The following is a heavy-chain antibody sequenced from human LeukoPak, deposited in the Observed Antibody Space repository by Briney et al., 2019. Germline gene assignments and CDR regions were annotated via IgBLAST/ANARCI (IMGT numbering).Heavy chain of an antibody. D-gene: IGHD3-10*02. CDR3: AELGITMIGGV. V-gene: IGHV3-9*01. J-gene: IGHJ6*04. CDR2: ISWNSGSI. Sequence: GGSLRLSCAASGFTFDDYAMHWVRQAPGKGLEWVSGISWNSGSIGYADSVKGRFTTSRDNAKNSLYLQMNSLRAEDTAVYYCAELGITMIGGVWGKGTTVTISS. CDR1: GFTFDDYA.